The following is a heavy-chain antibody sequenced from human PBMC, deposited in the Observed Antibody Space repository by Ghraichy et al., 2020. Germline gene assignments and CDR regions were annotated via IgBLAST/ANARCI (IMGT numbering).Heavy chain of an antibody. V-gene: IGHV1-3*01. CDR3: ARLRFVLGPYSFDY. D-gene: IGHD6-6*01. CDR2: INAGNGNT. Sequence: ASVKVSCKAYGYTFTSYTMHWVRQAPGQRPEWMGWINAGNGNTKYSQKFQGRVTITRDTSASTAYMELSSLRSEDTAVYYCARLRFVLGPYSFDYWGQGTLVTVSS. J-gene: IGHJ4*02. CDR1: GYTFTSYT.